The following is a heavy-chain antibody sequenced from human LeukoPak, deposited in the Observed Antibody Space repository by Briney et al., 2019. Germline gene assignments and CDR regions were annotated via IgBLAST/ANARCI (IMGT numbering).Heavy chain of an antibody. J-gene: IGHJ4*02. V-gene: IGHV4-59*08. Sequence: PSETLSLTCTVSGGSLSSDYWQWIRQPPGKGLEWIGYIYNSGSNNYNPSLKSRVTISIDTSKNQFSLKLTSVTAADTAVYYCATRGYWGQGTLVTVSS. CDR3: ATRGY. D-gene: IGHD3-10*01. CDR1: GGSLSSDY. CDR2: IYNSGSN.